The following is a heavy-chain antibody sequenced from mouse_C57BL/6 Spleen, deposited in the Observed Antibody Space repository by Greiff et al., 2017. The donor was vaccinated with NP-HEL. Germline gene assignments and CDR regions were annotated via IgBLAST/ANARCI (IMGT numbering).Heavy chain of an antibody. CDR3: ARWLLDYAMDY. D-gene: IGHD2-3*01. J-gene: IGHJ4*01. CDR1: GYTFTSYT. CDR2: INPSSGYT. V-gene: IGHV1-4*01. Sequence: VQLQQSGAELARPGASVKMSCKASGYTFTSYTMHWVKQRPGQGLEWIGYINPSSGYTKYNQKFKDKATLTADKSSSTAYMQLSSLTSEDSAVYYCARWLLDYAMDYWGQGTSVTVSS.